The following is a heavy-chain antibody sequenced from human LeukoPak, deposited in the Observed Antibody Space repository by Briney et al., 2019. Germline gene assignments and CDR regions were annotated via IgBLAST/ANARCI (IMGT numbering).Heavy chain of an antibody. CDR2: IIPIFGTA. CDR1: GGTFSSYA. V-gene: IGHV1-69*13. Sequence: ASVRVSCKASGGTFSSYAISWVRQAPGQGLEWMGGIIPIFGTANYAQKFQGRVTITADESTSTAYMELSSLRSEDTAVYYCARDPAQQLVLSGMDVWGKGTTVTVSS. D-gene: IGHD6-13*01. J-gene: IGHJ6*04. CDR3: ARDPAQQLVLSGMDV.